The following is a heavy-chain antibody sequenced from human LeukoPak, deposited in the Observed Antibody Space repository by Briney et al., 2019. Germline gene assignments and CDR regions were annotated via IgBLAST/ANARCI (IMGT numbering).Heavy chain of an antibody. CDR1: GFTLSSYG. D-gene: IGHD6-13*01. J-gene: IGHJ5*02. CDR3: AKDNPLYIAAAGTGRFDP. Sequence: GGSLRLSCAAYGFTLSSYGMHWVRQAPGKGLEWVAVISYDGSNKYCADSVKGRFTISRDNSKNTLYLQMNSLRAEDTAVYNCAKDNPLYIAAAGTGRFDPWGQGTLVTVSS. V-gene: IGHV3-30*18. CDR2: ISYDGSNK.